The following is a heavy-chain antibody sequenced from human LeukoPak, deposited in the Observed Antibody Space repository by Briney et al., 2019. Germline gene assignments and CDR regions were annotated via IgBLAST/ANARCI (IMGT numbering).Heavy chain of an antibody. CDR1: GYTFTTYG. J-gene: IGHJ3*02. D-gene: IGHD3-3*01. CDR3: AKEGNDFWSGYAFDI. Sequence: ASVKVSCKASGYTFTTYGISWVRQAPGQRLEWMGWISAYNGNTNYAQKLQGRVTMTTDTSTSTAYMELRSLRSDDTAVYYCAKEGNDFWSGYAFDIWGQGTMVTVSS. CDR2: ISAYNGNT. V-gene: IGHV1-18*01.